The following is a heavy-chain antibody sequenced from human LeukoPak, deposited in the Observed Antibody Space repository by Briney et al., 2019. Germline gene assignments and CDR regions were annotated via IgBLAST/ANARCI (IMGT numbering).Heavy chain of an antibody. CDR3: TSIAVAGTGDYYYYMDV. CDR2: IRSKANSYAT. CDR1: GFTFSGSA. J-gene: IGHJ6*03. V-gene: IGHV3-73*01. Sequence: GGSLRLPCAASGFTFSGSAMHWVRQASGKGLEWVGRIRSKANSYATAYAASVKGRFTISRDDSKNTAYLQMNSLKTEDTAVYYCTSIAVAGTGDYYYYMDVWGKGTTVTVSS. D-gene: IGHD6-19*01.